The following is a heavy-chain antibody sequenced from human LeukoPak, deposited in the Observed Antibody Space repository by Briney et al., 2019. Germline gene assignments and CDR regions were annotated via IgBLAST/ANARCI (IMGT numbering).Heavy chain of an antibody. V-gene: IGHV4-61*02. CDR3: AKEGWNDYYFDY. D-gene: IGHD1-1*01. CDR2: IYTSGTT. J-gene: IGHJ4*02. CDR1: GGSISGSSYY. Sequence: SETLSLTCTVSGGSISGSSYYWRWLRQPAGKGLEWIGRIYTSGTTNYNPSLKSRVTISVDTSKNQVSLKLSSVTAADTAVYYCAKEGWNDYYFDYWGQGTLVTVSS.